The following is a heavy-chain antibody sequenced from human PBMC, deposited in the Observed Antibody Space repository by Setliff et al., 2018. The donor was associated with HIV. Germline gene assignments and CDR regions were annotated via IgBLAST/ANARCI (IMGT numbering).Heavy chain of an antibody. CDR2: IYHSGST. Sequence: SETLSLTCTVSGYSISGGYYWGWIRQPPGKGLEWIGTIYHSGSTYYNPSLQSRVTISVDTSKNLFSLRLSSVTAADTAVYYCARVSITYWYSIPRDYYYYMDVWGEGTTVTVSS. CDR1: GYSISGGYY. V-gene: IGHV4-38-2*02. J-gene: IGHJ6*03. CDR3: ARVSITYWYSIPRDYYYYMDV. D-gene: IGHD2-8*02.